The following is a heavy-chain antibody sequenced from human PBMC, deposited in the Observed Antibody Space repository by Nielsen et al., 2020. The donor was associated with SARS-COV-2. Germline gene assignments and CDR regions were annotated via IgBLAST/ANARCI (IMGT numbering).Heavy chain of an antibody. CDR3: ARGGAAALNY. J-gene: IGHJ4*02. V-gene: IGHV4-31*03. CDR1: GGSISSGGYY. Sequence: SETLSLPCPVSGGSISSGGYYWSWIRQHPGKGLEWIGYIYYSGSTNYNPSLKSRVTISVDTSKNQFSLKLSSVTAADTAVYYCARGGAAALNYWGQGTLVTVSS. D-gene: IGHD6-13*01. CDR2: IYYSGST.